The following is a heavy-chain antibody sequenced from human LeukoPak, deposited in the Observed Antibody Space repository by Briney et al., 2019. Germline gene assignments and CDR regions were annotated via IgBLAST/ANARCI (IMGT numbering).Heavy chain of an antibody. J-gene: IGHJ4*02. D-gene: IGHD5-18*01. CDR1: GGSISSYY. Sequence: PETPCLTCTVSGGSISSYYWSWIRQPAGKGLEWIGRIKTSGTTNSNPYLESRVTMSIDTSKNQVSLKLNSLTAADTAVYYCARERGGYSYGIDYWGQGTLVTVSS. V-gene: IGHV4-4*07. CDR3: ARERGGYSYGIDY. CDR2: IKTSGTT.